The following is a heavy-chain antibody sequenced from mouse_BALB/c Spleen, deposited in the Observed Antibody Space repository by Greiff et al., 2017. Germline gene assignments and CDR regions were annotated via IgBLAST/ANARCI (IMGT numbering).Heavy chain of an antibody. V-gene: IGHV5-12-2*01. D-gene: IGHD2-1*01. J-gene: IGHJ4*01. CDR1: GFTFSSYT. Sequence: EVQLVESGGGLVQPGGSLKLSCAASGFTFSSYTMSWVRQTPEKRLEWVAYISNGGGSTYYPDTVKGRFTISRDNAKNTLNLQMSSLKSEDTAMYYCAREGNYVHYAMDYWGQGTSVTVSS. CDR2: ISNGGGST. CDR3: AREGNYVHYAMDY.